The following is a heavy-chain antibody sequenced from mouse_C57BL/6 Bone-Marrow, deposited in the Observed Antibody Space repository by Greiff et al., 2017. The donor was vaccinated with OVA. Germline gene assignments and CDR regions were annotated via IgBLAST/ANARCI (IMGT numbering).Heavy chain of an antibody. CDR1: GYTFTSYW. D-gene: IGHD1-1*01. CDR3: TRRATVVATGLDY. V-gene: IGHV1-5*01. J-gene: IGHJ2*01. CDR2: IYPGNSDT. Sequence: EVKLVESGTVLARPGASVKMSCKTSGYTFTSYWMHWVKQRPGQGLEWIGAIYPGNSDTSYNQKFKGKAKLAAVTSASTAYMELSSLTNEDSAVYYCTRRATVVATGLDYWGQGTTLTVSS.